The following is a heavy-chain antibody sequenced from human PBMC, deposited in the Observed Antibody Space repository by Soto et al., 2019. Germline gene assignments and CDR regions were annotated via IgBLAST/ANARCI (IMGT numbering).Heavy chain of an antibody. CDR3: AGLDASGLLKDVSYFQY. Sequence: SETLSLTCTLSGDSITSGSYYCGWLRQHAGQGLEWIAYISHSGNAYYNPSLRSRVHILLDTSKSQLSLRVNSVNAADTAVYYCAGLDASGLLKDVSYFQYWGQGALVTVSS. CDR2: ISHSGNA. V-gene: IGHV4-31*03. CDR1: GDSITSGSYY. D-gene: IGHD1-1*01. J-gene: IGHJ4*02.